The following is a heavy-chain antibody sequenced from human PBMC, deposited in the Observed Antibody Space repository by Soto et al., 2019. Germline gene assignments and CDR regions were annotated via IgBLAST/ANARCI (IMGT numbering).Heavy chain of an antibody. V-gene: IGHV3-15*07. CDR3: TTDSEQWLVPEYYYYYGMDV. CDR1: GFSFNNAW. CDR2: IKSKTEGGTT. J-gene: IGHJ6*02. D-gene: IGHD6-19*01. Sequence: GGSLRLSCAASGFSFNNAWMNWVRQAPGKGLEWVGRIKSKTEGGTTEYAAPVKGRFTISRDDSKNTLYLQMNSLKSEDTAVYHCTTDSEQWLVPEYYYYYGMDVWGQGTTVTVS.